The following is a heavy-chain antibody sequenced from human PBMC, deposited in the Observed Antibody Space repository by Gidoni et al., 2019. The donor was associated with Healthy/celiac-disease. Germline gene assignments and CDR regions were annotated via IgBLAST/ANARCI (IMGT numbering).Heavy chain of an antibody. CDR1: GGTLSSDT. V-gene: IGHV1-69*08. J-gene: IGHJ3*02. CDR3: AREGESHAFDI. Sequence: VQPVQSGAEVTTPGSSVKVFCRASGGTLSSDTISWVRQAPGQGPEWIGRIIPILGTANYAKKYQGRVTITADKSTSTAYMELSSLRSEETAGYYCAREGESHAFDIWGQGTMVTVSS. D-gene: IGHD2-21*01. CDR2: IIPILGTA.